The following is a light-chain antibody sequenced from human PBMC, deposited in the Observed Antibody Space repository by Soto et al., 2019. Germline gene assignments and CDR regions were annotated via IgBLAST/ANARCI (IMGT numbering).Light chain of an antibody. CDR2: DVS. V-gene: IGLV2-14*03. Sequence: QSALTQPASVSGSPGQSITISCTGTSSDVGAYNYVSWYQQYPGKAPKPMIYDVSNRPSGVSNRFSGSKSGNTASLTISGLQAEDEADYYCSSYTSNITRFVFGTGTKVTVL. CDR3: SSYTSNITRFV. J-gene: IGLJ1*01. CDR1: SSDVGAYNY.